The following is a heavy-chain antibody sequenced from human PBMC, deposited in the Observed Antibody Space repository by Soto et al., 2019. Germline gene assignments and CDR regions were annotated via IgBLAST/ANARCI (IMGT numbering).Heavy chain of an antibody. D-gene: IGHD3-22*01. V-gene: IGHV1-2*02. J-gene: IGHJ4*02. CDR2: INPSSGGA. CDR3: AKGEYYDGGGRFVY. CDR1: GFVFTDYY. Sequence: QVFLVQSEAAVRKPGASVRVSCKASGFVFTDYYMHWVRQAPGQGLEWMGWINPSSGGAKYAHKFQGRVSMTRDTAIDTIYLELKRLTSDDTAVYYCAKGEYYDGGGRFVYGGQGALVTVSS.